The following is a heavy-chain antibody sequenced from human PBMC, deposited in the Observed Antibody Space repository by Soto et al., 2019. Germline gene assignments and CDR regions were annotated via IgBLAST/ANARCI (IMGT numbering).Heavy chain of an antibody. V-gene: IGHV3-23*01. CDR3: AKDALQSSTWAYYCDY. CDR2: ISGSGGST. D-gene: IGHD6-13*01. CDR1: GFTFSSYP. Sequence: EVQLLESGGGLVQPGGSLRISCLASGFTFSSYPMTWVRQAPGKGLEWVSTISGSGGSTHYADSVKGRFTISRDNYKNTLYLQMNSLSAEDSAVYYCAKDALQSSTWAYYCDYWGQGTLVTVSS. J-gene: IGHJ4*02.